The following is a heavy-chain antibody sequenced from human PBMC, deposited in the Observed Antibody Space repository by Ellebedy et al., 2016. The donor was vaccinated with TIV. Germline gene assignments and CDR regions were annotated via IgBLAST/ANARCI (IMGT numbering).Heavy chain of an antibody. J-gene: IGHJ4*02. CDR3: ARGDRGSGWYWDK. V-gene: IGHV5-51*01. Sequence: GESLKIPCKGSGYSFISYWIGWVRQMPGKGLEWKGYTHPGDSDTRYSPSFQGQVTISVDKSISTAYLQWSSLKASDTAIYYCARGDRGSGWYWDKWGQGTLVTVSS. D-gene: IGHD6-19*01. CDR2: THPGDSDT. CDR1: GYSFISYW.